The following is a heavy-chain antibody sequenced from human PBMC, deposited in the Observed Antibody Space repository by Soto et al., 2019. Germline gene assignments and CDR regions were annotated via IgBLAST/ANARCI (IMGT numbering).Heavy chain of an antibody. CDR3: AQRVEYSSSWAYFAH. V-gene: IGHV3-23*01. CDR1: GFTFSEYA. Sequence: EVQLLESGGGLVQPGGYLRLSCAASGFTFSEYAMSWVRQAPGKGLEWVSAISPSGGDTYDADSVKGRFAISRDNSNNNLSLQMNSLRAGATAVYYCAQRVEYSSSWAYFAHWGRGTLVIVSS. J-gene: IGHJ4*02. CDR2: ISPSGGDT. D-gene: IGHD6-6*01.